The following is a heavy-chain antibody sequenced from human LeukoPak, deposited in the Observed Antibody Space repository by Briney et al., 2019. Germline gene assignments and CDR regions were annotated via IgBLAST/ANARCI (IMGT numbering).Heavy chain of an antibody. Sequence: GGSLRLSCEASGLTFSSYSMSWVRQAPGKGLEWVSGISDSGGSTYYADSVKGRFTISRDNSKNTLHLQMNSLRAEDTAVYYCAKDTGSGSYSPDAFDIWGQGTMVTVSS. CDR2: ISDSGGST. CDR1: GLTFSSYS. V-gene: IGHV3-23*01. D-gene: IGHD1-26*01. CDR3: AKDTGSGSYSPDAFDI. J-gene: IGHJ3*02.